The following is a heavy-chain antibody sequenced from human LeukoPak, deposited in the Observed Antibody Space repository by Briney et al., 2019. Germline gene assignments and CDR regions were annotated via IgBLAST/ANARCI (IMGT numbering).Heavy chain of an antibody. D-gene: IGHD2-21*02. CDR3: ARGGDWPDRPFDY. Sequence: GGSLRLSCAVPGFTFSSHWMGWVRQASGKGLEWVANIMGDGAKKYYVDSVKGRFTISRDNAKNSLYLQMNSLRGEDTAVYFCARGGDWPDRPFDYWGQGALVTVSS. CDR1: GFTFSSHW. J-gene: IGHJ4*02. CDR2: IMGDGAKK. V-gene: IGHV3-7*01.